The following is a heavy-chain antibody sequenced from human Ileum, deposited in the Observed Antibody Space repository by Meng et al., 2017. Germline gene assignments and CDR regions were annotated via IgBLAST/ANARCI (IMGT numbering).Heavy chain of an antibody. CDR3: ARTYNTPFFDS. J-gene: IGHJ4*02. CDR1: GASVNFGLYF. V-gene: IGHV4-61*01. Sequence: QGELQGSGPGLVRPSETLSLSCTVSGASVNFGLYFWSWIRQSPGKTLEWIGHTYYTGLTNYNPSLKSRVAISLDASKNQFSLKLNSVSAADSAVYFCARTYNTPFFDSWGQGTLVTVAS. CDR2: TYYTGLT. D-gene: IGHD1-14*01.